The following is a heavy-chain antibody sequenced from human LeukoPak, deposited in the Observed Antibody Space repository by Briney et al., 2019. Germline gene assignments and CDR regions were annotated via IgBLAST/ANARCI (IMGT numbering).Heavy chain of an antibody. V-gene: IGHV3-21*01. CDR3: ARDIGIRGVVVVFDY. CDR2: ISSSSSYI. D-gene: IGHD3-10*01. Sequence: GGSLRLSCAASGFTFSSYSMNWVRQAPGKGLEWVSSISSSSSYIYYADSVKGRFTISRDNAKNSLYLQMNSLRAEDTAVYYCARDIGIRGVVVVFDYWGQGTLVTVSS. CDR1: GFTFSSYS. J-gene: IGHJ4*02.